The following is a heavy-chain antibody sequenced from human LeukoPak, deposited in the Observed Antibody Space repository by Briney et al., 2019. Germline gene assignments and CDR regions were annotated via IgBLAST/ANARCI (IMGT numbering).Heavy chain of an antibody. D-gene: IGHD3-10*01. CDR2: ISGSGGST. V-gene: IGHV3-23*01. Sequence: GGSLRLSCAASGFTFSSYAMSWVRQAPGKGLEWVSAISGSGGSTYYADSVKGRFTISRDNAKNSLYLQMNSLRAEDTAVYYCARDFYGSGENAFDIWGQGTMVTVSS. J-gene: IGHJ3*02. CDR1: GFTFSSYA. CDR3: ARDFYGSGENAFDI.